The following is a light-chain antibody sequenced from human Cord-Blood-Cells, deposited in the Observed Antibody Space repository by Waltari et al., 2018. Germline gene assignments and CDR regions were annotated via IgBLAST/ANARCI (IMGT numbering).Light chain of an antibody. CDR2: AAP. CDR3: QQSYSTPYT. V-gene: IGKV1-39*01. CDR1: QSISSY. Sequence: DIQMTQSPSSPSASVGDRVTITCRASQSISSYLNWYQQKPGKAPKLLIYAAPSLQSGVPSRFSGSGSGTDFTLTISSLQPEDFATYYCQQSYSTPYTFGQGTKLEIK. J-gene: IGKJ2*01.